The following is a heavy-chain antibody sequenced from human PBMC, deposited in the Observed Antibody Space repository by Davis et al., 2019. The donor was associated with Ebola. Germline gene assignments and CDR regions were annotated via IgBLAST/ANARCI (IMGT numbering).Heavy chain of an antibody. V-gene: IGHV3-9*01. CDR2: ISWNSGSI. J-gene: IGHJ4*02. CDR3: AKEGTEYYDYVWGSYRYTGGFDY. CDR1: GFTFDDYA. Sequence: GGSLRLSCAASGFTFDDYAMHWVRQAPGKGLEWVSGISWNSGSIGYADSVKGRFTISRDNAKNSLYLQMNSLRAEDTALYYCAKEGTEYYDYVWGSYRYTGGFDYWGQGTLVTVSS. D-gene: IGHD3-16*02.